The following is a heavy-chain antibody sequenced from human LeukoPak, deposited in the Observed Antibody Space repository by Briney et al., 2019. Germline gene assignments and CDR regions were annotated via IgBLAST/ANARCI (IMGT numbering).Heavy chain of an antibody. D-gene: IGHD3-22*01. CDR2: ISAYNGNT. V-gene: IGHV1-18*01. Sequence: GASVKVSCKASGYTFTSYGISWVRQAPGQGLEGMGWISAYNGNTNYAQKLQGRVTMTTDTSTSTAYMELRSLRSDDTAVYYCARDNDYYDSSGYSYWGQGTLVTVSS. CDR1: GYTFTSYG. J-gene: IGHJ4*02. CDR3: ARDNDYYDSSGYSY.